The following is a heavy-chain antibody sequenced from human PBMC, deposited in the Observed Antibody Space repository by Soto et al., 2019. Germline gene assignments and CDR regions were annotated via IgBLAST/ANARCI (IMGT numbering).Heavy chain of an antibody. Sequence: GGTLRLSCAASGFTVSSNYMTWVRQAPGQGLEXVSXXYXXGXTXXXDXXXGRFTISRDSSKNTVYLQINSLGAEDTAVYYCARDSPLTSARAFDIWGQGTVVTASS. V-gene: IGHV3-53*01. CDR3: ARDSPLTSARAFDI. CDR2: XYXXGXT. J-gene: IGHJ3*02. CDR1: GFTVSSNY.